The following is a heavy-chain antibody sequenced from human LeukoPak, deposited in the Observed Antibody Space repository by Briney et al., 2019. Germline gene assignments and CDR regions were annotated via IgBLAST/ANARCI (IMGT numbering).Heavy chain of an antibody. D-gene: IGHD3-3*01. CDR1: GYTLTELS. J-gene: IGHJ6*02. CDR2: FDPEDGET. Sequence: ASVKVSCKVSGYTLTELSMHWVRQAPGKGPEWMGGFDPEDGETIYAQKFQGRVTMTEDTSTDTAYMELSSLRSEDTAVYYCATVSGGFLEWLNYYYYGMDVWGQGTTVTVSS. V-gene: IGHV1-24*01. CDR3: ATVSGGFLEWLNYYYYGMDV.